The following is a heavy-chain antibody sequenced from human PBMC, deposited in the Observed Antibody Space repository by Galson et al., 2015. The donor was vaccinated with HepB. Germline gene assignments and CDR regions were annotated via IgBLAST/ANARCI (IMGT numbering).Heavy chain of an antibody. Sequence: SLRLSCAASGFTFSAYNVNWVRQAPGKGLEWVSSISSSGAYIYYSDLVKGRFTISRDNAKNSLYLQMNSLRVEDTAVYYCARDRPPAIAAADCFQHWGQGTLVTVSS. CDR1: GFTFSAYN. D-gene: IGHD6-25*01. CDR2: ISSSGAYI. CDR3: ARDRPPAIAAADCFQH. V-gene: IGHV3-21*01. J-gene: IGHJ1*01.